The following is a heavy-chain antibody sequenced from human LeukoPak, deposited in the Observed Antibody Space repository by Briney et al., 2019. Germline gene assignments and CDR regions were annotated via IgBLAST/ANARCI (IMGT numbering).Heavy chain of an antibody. V-gene: IGHV4-4*07. Sequence: SETLSLTCTVSGGSISSYYWSWIRQPAGKGLEWIGRIYTSGSTNYNPSLKSRVTMSVDTSKNQFSLKLSSVTAADTAVYYCARGVHGSSRVGNNWFDPWGQGTLVTVSS. J-gene: IGHJ5*02. CDR3: ARGVHGSSRVGNNWFDP. CDR1: GGSISSYY. CDR2: IYTSGST. D-gene: IGHD6-6*01.